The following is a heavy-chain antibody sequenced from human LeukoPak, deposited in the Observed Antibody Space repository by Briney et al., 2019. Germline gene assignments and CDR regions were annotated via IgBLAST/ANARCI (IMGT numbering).Heavy chain of an antibody. J-gene: IGHJ2*01. CDR3: ARSPYYYDRSGRNWYFDL. CDR1: GFTFSSYW. Sequence: GRSLRLSCAASGFTFSSYWMNLVRQAPGKGVEWVANIKQDGREKYYVDSVKGRFTISRDNAKNLLYLQMNSLRAEDTAVYYCARSPYYYDRSGRNWYFDLWGRGTLVTVSS. V-gene: IGHV3-7*01. D-gene: IGHD3-22*01. CDR2: IKQDGREK.